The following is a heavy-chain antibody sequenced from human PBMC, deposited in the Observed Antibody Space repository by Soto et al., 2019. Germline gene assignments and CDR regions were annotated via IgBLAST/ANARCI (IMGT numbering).Heavy chain of an antibody. CDR1: GYIFTSYY. Sequence: ASVKVSCKASGYIFTSYYMHWVRQAPGQGLEWMGIINPSGGSTSYAQKFQGRVTMTRDTSTSTVYMELSSLRSEDTAVYYCARTTVVTLGAFDIWGQGTMVTVSS. CDR3: ARTTVVTLGAFDI. J-gene: IGHJ3*02. CDR2: INPSGGST. V-gene: IGHV1-46*01. D-gene: IGHD4-17*01.